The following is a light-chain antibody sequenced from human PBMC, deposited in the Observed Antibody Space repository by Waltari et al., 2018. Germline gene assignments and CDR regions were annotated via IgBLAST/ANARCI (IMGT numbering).Light chain of an antibody. CDR1: QDVTKY. J-gene: IGKJ1*01. CDR2: DVS. CDR3: PQGDSLPTT. V-gene: IGKV1-12*01. Sequence: DIQMTQSPSSVSASVGDRVTITCRASQDVTKYIAWYQQKPGRSLKVLIFDVSTFRSGVQSRFSGIGSWSEFSLTISSLQPEDIATYYCPQGDSLPTTFCQWTKVEI.